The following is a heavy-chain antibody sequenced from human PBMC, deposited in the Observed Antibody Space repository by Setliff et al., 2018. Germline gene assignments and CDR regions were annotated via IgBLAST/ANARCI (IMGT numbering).Heavy chain of an antibody. CDR1: GASISSGNDF. Sequence: SETLSLTCSVSGASISSGNDFWNWIRQPAGKGLEWIGNIYTNGGTDYSPSLRSRVTISLGTSKNQFSLQLTSVTAADTAIYYCARSDDNFQYPDYWGQGTPVTSPQ. CDR2: IYTNGGT. D-gene: IGHD1-1*01. J-gene: IGHJ4*01. CDR3: ARSDDNFQYPDY. V-gene: IGHV4-61*09.